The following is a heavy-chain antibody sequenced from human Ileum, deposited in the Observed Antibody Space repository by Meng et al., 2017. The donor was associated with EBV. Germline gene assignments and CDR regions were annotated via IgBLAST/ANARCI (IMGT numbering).Heavy chain of an antibody. Sequence: QLKLQGAGPGLVQPPQSLSLPWVISGDSVSSDKTAWNWIWQSPSRGLEWLGRTYRRSRWYYDYALSVKSRINISPDTSKNQVSLQLNSVTDEDTGIYYCATSRIAKFDRWGQGTLVTVSS. CDR2: TYRRSRWYY. CDR1: GDSVSSDKTA. V-gene: IGHV6-1*01. J-gene: IGHJ5*02. CDR3: ATSRIAKFDR.